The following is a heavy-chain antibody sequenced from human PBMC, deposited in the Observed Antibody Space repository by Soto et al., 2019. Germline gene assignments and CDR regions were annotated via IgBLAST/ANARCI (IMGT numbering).Heavy chain of an antibody. D-gene: IGHD1-26*01. CDR2: ISGSGGDT. J-gene: IGHJ4*02. V-gene: IGHV3-23*01. Sequence: GGSLRLSCASSGLIFSDYAMSWVRQAPGKGLECVACISGSGGDTFYADSVKGRFTISRDNSKNTLSLHMNSLRVDDTAVYFCAKDRFGIVGPVDYWGQGTLVTVSS. CDR1: GLIFSDYA. CDR3: AKDRFGIVGPVDY.